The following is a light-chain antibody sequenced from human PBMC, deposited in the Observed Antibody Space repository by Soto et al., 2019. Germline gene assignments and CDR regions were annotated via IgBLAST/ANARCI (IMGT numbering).Light chain of an antibody. V-gene: IGLV1-40*01. J-gene: IGLJ2*01. CDR1: SSNIGAGYD. CDR3: QSYDSSLSGYVV. Sequence: QSVLTQPPSVSGAPGQRVTISCTGSSSNIGAGYDVHWYQQLPGTAPKLLIYGNSNRPSGVPDRLSGSKSGTSASLAITGLQAEDEADYYCQSYDSSLSGYVVFGGGTQLTVL. CDR2: GNS.